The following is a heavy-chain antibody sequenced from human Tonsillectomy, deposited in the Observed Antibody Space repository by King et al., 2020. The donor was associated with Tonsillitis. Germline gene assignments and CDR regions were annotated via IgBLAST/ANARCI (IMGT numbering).Heavy chain of an antibody. J-gene: IGHJ6*02. D-gene: IGHD1-1*01. Sequence: VQLVESGGGVVQPGRSLRLSCAAAGFTFSSYGMHWVRQAPGKGLEWVAVISYDGSNKYYADSVKGRFTISRDNSKNTLYLQMNSLRAEDTAVYYCAKETTNGTTLYYYGMDVWGQGTTVTVSS. V-gene: IGHV3-30*18. CDR3: AKETTNGTTLYYYGMDV. CDR1: GFTFSSYG. CDR2: ISYDGSNK.